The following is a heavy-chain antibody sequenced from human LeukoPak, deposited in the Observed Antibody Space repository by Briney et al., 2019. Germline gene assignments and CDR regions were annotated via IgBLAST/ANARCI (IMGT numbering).Heavy chain of an antibody. CDR1: GFTFSSFW. CDR3: AVAYGLDV. Sequence: GGSLRLSCAASGFTFSSFWMSWVRQAPGKGLEWVANIKNDGSEKYYMDSVKGRFTISRDNAKKSLYLQMNSLRAEDTAVYYCAVAYGLDVWGQGTTVTVSS. J-gene: IGHJ6*02. V-gene: IGHV3-7*01. CDR2: IKNDGSEK.